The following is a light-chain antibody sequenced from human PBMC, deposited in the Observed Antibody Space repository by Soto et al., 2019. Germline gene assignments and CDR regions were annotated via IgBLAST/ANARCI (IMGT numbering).Light chain of an antibody. Sequence: DIQMTQSPSTLSASVGDRVTITCRASQSISSWLAWYQQKPGKAPNLLIYKASSLESGVPSRFSGSGSGTEFTLTISSLQPDDFATYYCQKYNSYPLTFCGGTKVEIK. CDR1: QSISSW. CDR2: KAS. J-gene: IGKJ4*01. CDR3: QKYNSYPLT. V-gene: IGKV1-5*03.